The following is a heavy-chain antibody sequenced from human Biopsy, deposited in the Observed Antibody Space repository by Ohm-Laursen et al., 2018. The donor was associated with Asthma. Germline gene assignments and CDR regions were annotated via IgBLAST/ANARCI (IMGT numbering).Heavy chain of an antibody. CDR3: ARGRHYDFWSGYYIEYFDY. Sequence: ASVKVSCKASGYTFRSYGVSWVRQAPGQGLEWMGWISPFTGDTHFGQKFQGRVTMTRDTSISTAYMELSRLRSDDTAVYYCARGRHYDFWSGYYIEYFDYWGQGTLVTVSS. D-gene: IGHD3-3*01. J-gene: IGHJ4*02. V-gene: IGHV1-18*04. CDR1: GYTFRSYG. CDR2: ISPFTGDT.